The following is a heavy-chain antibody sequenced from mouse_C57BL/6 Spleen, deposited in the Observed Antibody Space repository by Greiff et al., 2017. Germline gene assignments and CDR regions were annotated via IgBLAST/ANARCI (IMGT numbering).Heavy chain of an antibody. Sequence: VQLQQSGAELVKPGASVKLSCKASGYTFTSYWMQWVKQRPGQGLEWIGGIDPSDSYTNYNQKFKGKATLTVDTFSSTAYMQLSSLTSEDSAVYYCASGDGYCYFDYWGQGTTLTVSS. D-gene: IGHD2-3*01. J-gene: IGHJ2*01. CDR3: ASGDGYCYFDY. CDR1: GYTFTSYW. V-gene: IGHV1-50*01. CDR2: IDPSDSYT.